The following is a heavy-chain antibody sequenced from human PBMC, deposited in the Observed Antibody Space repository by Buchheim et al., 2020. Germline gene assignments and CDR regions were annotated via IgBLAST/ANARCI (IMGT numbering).Heavy chain of an antibody. J-gene: IGHJ6*02. D-gene: IGHD2-15*01. V-gene: IGHV4-59*01. Sequence: QVQLQESGPGLVKPSETLSLTCTVSGGSISSYYWSWIRQPPGKGLEWIGYIYYSGSTNYNPSLKSRVTISVDTSKNQFSLKLSSVTAADTAVYYCARMGYCSGGSCYSSKYYYYYYGMDVWGQGTT. CDR2: IYYSGST. CDR3: ARMGYCSGGSCYSSKYYYYYYGMDV. CDR1: GGSISSYY.